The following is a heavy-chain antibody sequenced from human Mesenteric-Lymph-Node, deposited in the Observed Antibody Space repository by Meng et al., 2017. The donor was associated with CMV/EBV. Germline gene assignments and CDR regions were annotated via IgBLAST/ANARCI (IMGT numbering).Heavy chain of an antibody. J-gene: IGHJ6*02. CDR3: ARDNRRITGTTYYYYYYGMDV. CDR2: ISSSGSTI. V-gene: IGHV3-11*04. D-gene: IGHD1-7*01. Sequence: LSLTCAASGFTFSDYYMSWIRQAPGKGLEWVSYISSSGSTIYYADSVKGRFTISRDNAKNSLYLQMNSLRAEDTAVYYCARDNRRITGTTYYYYYYGMDVWGQGTTVTVSS. CDR1: GFTFSDYY.